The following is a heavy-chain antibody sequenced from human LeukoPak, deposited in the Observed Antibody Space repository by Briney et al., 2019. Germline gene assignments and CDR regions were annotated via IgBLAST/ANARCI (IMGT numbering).Heavy chain of an antibody. D-gene: IGHD7-27*01. Sequence: SQTLSLTCTVSGGSISSGGYYWSWIRQPPGKGLEWIGYIYHSGSTYYNPSLKSRVTISVDTSKNQFSLKLSSVTAADTAVYYCARDPWGFSFEYWGQGTLVTVSS. CDR2: IYHSGST. CDR3: ARDPWGFSFEY. J-gene: IGHJ4*02. V-gene: IGHV4-30-2*01. CDR1: GGSISSGGYY.